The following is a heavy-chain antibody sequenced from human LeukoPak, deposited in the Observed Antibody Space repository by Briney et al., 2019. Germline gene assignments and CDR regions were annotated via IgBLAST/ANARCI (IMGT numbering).Heavy chain of an antibody. V-gene: IGHV3-30-3*01. J-gene: IGHJ4*02. CDR2: ISYDGSNK. CDR3: AKDFSSSWSLEY. D-gene: IGHD6-13*01. CDR1: GFTFSSYA. Sequence: PGGSLRLSCAASGFTFSSYAMHWVRQAPGKGLEWVAVISYDGSNKYYADSVKGRFTISRDNSKNTLYLQMNSLRAEDTAVYYCAKDFSSSWSLEYWGQGTLVTVSS.